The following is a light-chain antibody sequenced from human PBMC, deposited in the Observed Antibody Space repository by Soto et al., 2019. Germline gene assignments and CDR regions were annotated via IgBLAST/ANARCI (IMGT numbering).Light chain of an antibody. CDR1: QGISSA. Sequence: AIQLTQSPSSLSASVGDRVTITCRASQGISSALAWYQQKPGKAPKLLIYDASSLESGVPSRFSGSGSGTDFTLTISSLQPEDFATYYCQQFNSFPHDFGQGTRLEIK. V-gene: IGKV1-13*02. J-gene: IGKJ5*01. CDR3: QQFNSFPHD. CDR2: DAS.